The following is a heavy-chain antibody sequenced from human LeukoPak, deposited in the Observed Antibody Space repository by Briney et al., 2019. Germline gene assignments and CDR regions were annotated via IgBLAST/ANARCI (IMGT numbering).Heavy chain of an antibody. CDR3: ARAPDYYGSGSYYSYYYYYYMDV. J-gene: IGHJ6*03. CDR2: ISSSSSYI. Sequence: TGGSLRLSCAASGFAFSSYSMNWVRQAPGKGLERVSSISSSSSYIYYADSVKGRFTISRDNAKNSLYLQMNSLRAEDTAVYYCARAPDYYGSGSYYSYYYYYYMDVWGKGTTVTISS. D-gene: IGHD3-10*01. V-gene: IGHV3-21*01. CDR1: GFAFSSYS.